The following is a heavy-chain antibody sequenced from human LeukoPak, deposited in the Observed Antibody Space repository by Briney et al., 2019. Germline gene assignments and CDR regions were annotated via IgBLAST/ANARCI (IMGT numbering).Heavy chain of an antibody. CDR2: ISYDGSNK. CDR1: GFTFSSYA. Sequence: PGGSLRLSCAASGFTFSSYAMHWVRQAPGKGLEWVAVISYDGSNKYYADSVKGRFTISRDNSKNTLYLQMNSLRAEDTAVYYCARNQLTPYYYYGMDVWGQGTTVTVSS. CDR3: ARNQLTPYYYYGMDV. D-gene: IGHD2-2*01. J-gene: IGHJ6*02. V-gene: IGHV3-30-3*01.